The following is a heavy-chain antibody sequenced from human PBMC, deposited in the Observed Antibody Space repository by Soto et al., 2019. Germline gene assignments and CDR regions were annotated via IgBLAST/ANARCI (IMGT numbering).Heavy chain of an antibody. CDR2: IIPILGIA. CDR1: GGTFSSYT. CDR3: AREVPFGDYYLDY. V-gene: IGHV1-69*08. J-gene: IGHJ4*02. Sequence: QVQLVQSGAEVKKPGSSVKVSCKASGGTFSSYTISWVRQAPGQGLEWMGRIIPILGIANYAQKFQGRVTITADKSTSTACMELSSLRSEDTAVYYCAREVPFGDYYLDYWGQGTLVTVSS. D-gene: IGHD4-17*01.